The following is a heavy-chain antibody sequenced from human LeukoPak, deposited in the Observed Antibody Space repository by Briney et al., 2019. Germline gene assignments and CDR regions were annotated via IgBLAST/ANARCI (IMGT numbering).Heavy chain of an antibody. V-gene: IGHV4-61*01. CDR3: ASEYRGDSYFDL. CDR1: GGSVSRSNYY. J-gene: IGHJ2*01. CDR2: MYYSGST. Sequence: TSETLSLTCNVSGGSVSRSNYYWTWIRQPPGKGLEWIGYMYYSGSTYYNPSLKSRVTISIDTSKNQFSLKLSSVTAADTAVYYCASEYRGDSYFDLWGRGTLVTVSS. D-gene: IGHD5-12*01.